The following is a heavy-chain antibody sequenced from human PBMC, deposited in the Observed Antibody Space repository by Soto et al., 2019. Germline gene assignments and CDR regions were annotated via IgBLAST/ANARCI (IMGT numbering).Heavy chain of an antibody. Sequence: GGSLRLSCAASGFTFSSYGMHWVRQAPGKGLEWVAVISYDGSNKYYADSVKGRFTISRDNSKNTLYLQMNSLRAEDTAVYYCAKDRAYGDPNYYFDYWGQGTLVT. CDR2: ISYDGSNK. V-gene: IGHV3-30*18. CDR1: GFTFSSYG. J-gene: IGHJ4*02. D-gene: IGHD4-17*01. CDR3: AKDRAYGDPNYYFDY.